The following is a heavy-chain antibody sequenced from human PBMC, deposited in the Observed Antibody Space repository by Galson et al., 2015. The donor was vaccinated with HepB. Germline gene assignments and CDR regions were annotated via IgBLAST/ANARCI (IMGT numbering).Heavy chain of an antibody. V-gene: IGHV3-33*01. CDR1: GFTFSSYG. CDR3: ARAAVDVDTAMVTSPYYYYYMDV. CDR2: IWYDGSNK. Sequence: SLRLSCAASGFTFSSYGMHWVRQAPGKGLEWVGGIWYDGSNKYYADSVKGRFTISRDNSKNTLYLQMNSLRAEDTAVYYCARAAVDVDTAMVTSPYYYYYMDVWGKGTTVTVSS. J-gene: IGHJ6*03. D-gene: IGHD5-18*01.